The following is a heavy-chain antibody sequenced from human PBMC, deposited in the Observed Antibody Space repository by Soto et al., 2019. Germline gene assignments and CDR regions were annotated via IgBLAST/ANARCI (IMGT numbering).Heavy chain of an antibody. Sequence: ASVKVSCKASGGTFSSYAISWVRQAPGQGLEWMGGIIPIFGTANYAQKFQGRVTITADKSTSTAYMELSSLRSEDTAVYYCAISRLIYWYFDLWGRGTLVTVSS. D-gene: IGHD6-25*01. J-gene: IGHJ2*01. CDR2: IIPIFGTA. CDR1: GGTFSSYA. CDR3: AISRLIYWYFDL. V-gene: IGHV1-69*06.